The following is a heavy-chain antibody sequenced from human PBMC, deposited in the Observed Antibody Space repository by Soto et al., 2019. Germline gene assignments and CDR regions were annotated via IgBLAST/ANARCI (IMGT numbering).Heavy chain of an antibody. D-gene: IGHD3-9*01. CDR2: MNPNSGNT. J-gene: IGHJ5*02. CDR3: ARGLVVRYFDWPWGTFDP. Sequence: GASVKVSCKASGYTFTSYYINWVRQATGQGLEWMGWMNPNSGNTGYAQKFQGRVTMTRNTSISTAYMELSSLRSEDTAVYYCARGLVVRYFDWPWGTFDPWGQGTLVTVSS. CDR1: GYTFTSYY. V-gene: IGHV1-8*01.